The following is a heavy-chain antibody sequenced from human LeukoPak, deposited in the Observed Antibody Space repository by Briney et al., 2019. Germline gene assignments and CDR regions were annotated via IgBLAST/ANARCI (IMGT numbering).Heavy chain of an antibody. D-gene: IGHD6-19*01. CDR2: IYYSGST. CDR3: ARSGIAVADPPDY. CDR1: GGSISSYY. J-gene: IGHJ4*02. V-gene: IGHV4-59*01. Sequence: SETLSLTCTVSGGSISSYYWSWIRQPPGKGLEWIGYIYYSGSTNYNPSLKSRVTISVDTSKNQFSLKLSSVTAADTAVYCCARSGIAVADPPDYWGQGTLVAVSS.